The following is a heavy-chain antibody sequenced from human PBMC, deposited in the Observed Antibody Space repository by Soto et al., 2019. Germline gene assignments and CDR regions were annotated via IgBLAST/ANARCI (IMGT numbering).Heavy chain of an antibody. D-gene: IGHD3-3*01. CDR1: GFTFSSYA. J-gene: IGHJ6*03. V-gene: IGHV3-23*01. CDR2: ISGSGGST. CDR3: AKDDDFWSGPYYYYYYMDV. Sequence: GSLRLSCAASGFTFSSYAMSWVRQAPGKGLEWVSAISGSGGSTYYADSVKGRFTISRDNSKNTLYLQMNSLRAEDTAVYYCAKDDDFWSGPYYYYYYMDVWGKGTTVTVSS.